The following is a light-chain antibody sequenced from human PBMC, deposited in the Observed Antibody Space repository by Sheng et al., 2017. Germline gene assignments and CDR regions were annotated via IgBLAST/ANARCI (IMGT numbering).Light chain of an antibody. CDR1: KLGDKY. Sequence: SYELTQPPSVSVSPGQTASITCSGXKLGDKYACWYQQKPGQSPVLVIYQDSKRPSGIPERFSGSNSGNTATLAISGTQAMDEADYYCQAWDSSTVVFGGGTKLTVL. CDR3: QAWDSSTVV. J-gene: IGLJ2*01. CDR2: QDS. V-gene: IGLV3-1*01.